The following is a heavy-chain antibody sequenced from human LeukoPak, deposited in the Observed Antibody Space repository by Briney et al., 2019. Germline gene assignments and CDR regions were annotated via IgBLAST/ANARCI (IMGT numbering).Heavy chain of an antibody. CDR2: INHSGST. CDR3: ASAPDYYDSSGPDY. CDR1: GGSFSGYY. Sequence: PSETLSLTCAVYGGSFSGYYWSRIRQPPGKGLEWIGEINHSGSTNYNPSLKSRVTISVDTSKNQFSLKLSSVTAADTAVYYCASAPDYYDSSGPDYWGQGTLVTVSS. J-gene: IGHJ4*02. V-gene: IGHV4-34*01. D-gene: IGHD3-22*01.